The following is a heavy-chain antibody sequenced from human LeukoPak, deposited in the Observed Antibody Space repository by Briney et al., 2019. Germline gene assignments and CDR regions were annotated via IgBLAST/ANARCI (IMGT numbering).Heavy chain of an antibody. CDR1: GFTFSGSA. V-gene: IGHV3-73*01. Sequence: GGSLRLSCAASGFTFSGSAMHWVRQASGKGLEWVGRIRSKANSYATAYAASVRGRFTISRDDSKNTVYLEMNSLKTEDTAVYLCARLDEVAKKFDYWGQGALVTVSS. CDR3: ARLDEVAKKFDY. D-gene: IGHD2-15*01. J-gene: IGHJ4*02. CDR2: IRSKANSYAT.